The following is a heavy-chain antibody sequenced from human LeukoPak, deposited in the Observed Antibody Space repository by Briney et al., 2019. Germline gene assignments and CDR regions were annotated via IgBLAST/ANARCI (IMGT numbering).Heavy chain of an antibody. CDR2: LSSDGRDI. CDR1: GLLPNAFA. CDR3: AKGTTQGRVVILIDY. Sequence: PGGSLRLSCAASGLLPNAFAMHWVRQAPGKGLEWVAVLSSDGRDIFYTGSVKGRFTISRDNSKNTVYLQMNSLRAEDTAVYYCAKGTTQGRVVILIDYWGQGTLVTVSS. J-gene: IGHJ4*02. V-gene: IGHV3-30*18. D-gene: IGHD3-10*01.